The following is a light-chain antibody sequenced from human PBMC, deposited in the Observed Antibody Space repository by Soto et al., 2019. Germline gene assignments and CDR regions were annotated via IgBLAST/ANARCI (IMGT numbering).Light chain of an antibody. CDR2: DAS. Sequence: EIVLTQSPATLSLSPGERATLSCRASQSVSSYLAWYQQKPGQAPRLLIYDASNRATGIPDRFSGSGSGTDFTLTISSLEPEDFAVYYGQQRSNWPLTFGGGTKVEIK. CDR3: QQRSNWPLT. CDR1: QSVSSY. V-gene: IGKV3-11*01. J-gene: IGKJ4*01.